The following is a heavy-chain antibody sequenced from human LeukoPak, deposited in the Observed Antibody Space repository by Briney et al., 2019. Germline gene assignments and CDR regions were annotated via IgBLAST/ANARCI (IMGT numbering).Heavy chain of an antibody. CDR2: IYHSGST. Sequence: SETLSLTCAVSGGSISSSNWWSWVRQPPGKGLEWIGEIYHSGSTNYNPSLKSRVTISVDKSKNQFSLKLSSVTAADTAVYYCARALTPNDYYYYYGMDVWGQGTTVTVSS. CDR3: ARALTPNDYYYYYGMDV. J-gene: IGHJ6*02. D-gene: IGHD4/OR15-4a*01. CDR1: GGSISSSNW. V-gene: IGHV4-4*02.